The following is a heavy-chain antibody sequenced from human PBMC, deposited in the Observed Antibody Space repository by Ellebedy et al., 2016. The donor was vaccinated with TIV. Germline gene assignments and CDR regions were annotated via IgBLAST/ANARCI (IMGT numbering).Heavy chain of an antibody. V-gene: IGHV1-69*13. Sequence: SVKVSXXASGGTFSSYAISWVRQAPGQGLEWMGGIIPIFGTANYAQKFQGRVTITADESTSTAYIELSSLRSEDTAVYYCARERPILEWLLGYMDVWGKGTTVTVSS. CDR1: GGTFSSYA. CDR3: ARERPILEWLLGYMDV. CDR2: IIPIFGTA. J-gene: IGHJ6*03. D-gene: IGHD3-3*01.